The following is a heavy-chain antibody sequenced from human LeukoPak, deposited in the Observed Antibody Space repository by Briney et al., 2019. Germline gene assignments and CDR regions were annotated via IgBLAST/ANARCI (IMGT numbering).Heavy chain of an antibody. CDR3: ARLPLGAFGEVLNFDL. CDR2: INHSGTT. J-gene: IGHJ4*02. V-gene: IGHV4-34*01. D-gene: IGHD3-10*01. Sequence: SETLSLTCAVYGGSFSGYYWSWIRQPPGKRLEWIGDINHSGTTKYNPSLKSRVTVLIDISKSHFSLKVNSVTAADTAVYYCARLPLGAFGEVLNFDLWGQGTVVTVSS. CDR1: GGSFSGYY.